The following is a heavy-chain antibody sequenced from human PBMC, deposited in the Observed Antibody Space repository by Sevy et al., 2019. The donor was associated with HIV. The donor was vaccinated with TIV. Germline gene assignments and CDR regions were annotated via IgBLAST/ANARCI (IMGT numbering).Heavy chain of an antibody. D-gene: IGHD5-18*01. CDR1: GFTVSSNY. Sequence: GGSLRLSCAASGFTVSSNYMSWVRQAPGKGLEWVSVIYSGGSTYYADSVKGRFTISRDNSKNTLYLQMNSLRAEDTVVYYCARDRHYSYGFEYYYGMDVWGQGTTVTVSS. V-gene: IGHV3-53*01. CDR2: IYSGGST. J-gene: IGHJ6*02. CDR3: ARDRHYSYGFEYYYGMDV.